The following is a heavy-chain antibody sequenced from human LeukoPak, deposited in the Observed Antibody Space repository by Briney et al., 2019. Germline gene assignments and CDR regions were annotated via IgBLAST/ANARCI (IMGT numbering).Heavy chain of an antibody. CDR1: GHTFTSYD. CDR2: MNPNSGNT. J-gene: IGHJ4*02. D-gene: IGHD3-16*01. V-gene: IGHV1-8*02. CDR3: ARVGGVPTQTVRRIDY. Sequence: ASVKVSCKASGHTFTSYDINWVRQATGQGLEWMGWMNPNSGNTGYAQKFQGRVTMTTDTSTSTAYMELRSLRSDDTAVYYCARVGGVPTQTVRRIDYWGQGTLVTVSS.